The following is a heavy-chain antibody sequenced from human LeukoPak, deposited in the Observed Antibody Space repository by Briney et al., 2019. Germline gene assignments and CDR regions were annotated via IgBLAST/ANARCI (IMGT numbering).Heavy chain of an antibody. Sequence: ASVKVSCKASGYTFTSYYMHWVRQAPGQGLEWMGIINPSGGSTSYAQKFQGRVTITADESTSTAYMELSSLRSEDTAVYYCARDQLKDRYYYDSSGYYPWGQGTLVTVSS. J-gene: IGHJ5*02. CDR3: ARDQLKDRYYYDSSGYYP. V-gene: IGHV1-46*01. CDR1: GYTFTSYY. CDR2: INPSGGST. D-gene: IGHD3-22*01.